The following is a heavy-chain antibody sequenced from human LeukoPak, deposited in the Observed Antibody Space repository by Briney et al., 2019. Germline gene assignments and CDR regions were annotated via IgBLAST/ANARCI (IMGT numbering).Heavy chain of an antibody. CDR1: GFTFSSYG. J-gene: IGHJ4*02. Sequence: GGSLRLSCAASGFTFSSYGMHWVRQAPGKGLEWVSVIYSGGSTYYADSVKGRFTISRDNSKNTLYLQMNSLRAEDTAVYYCARDYYDSSGYYMPFDYWGQGTLVTVSS. CDR2: IYSGGST. V-gene: IGHV3-53*01. CDR3: ARDYYDSSGYYMPFDY. D-gene: IGHD3-22*01.